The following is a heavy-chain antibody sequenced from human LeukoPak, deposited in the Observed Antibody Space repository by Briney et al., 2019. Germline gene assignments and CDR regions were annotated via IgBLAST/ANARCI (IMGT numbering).Heavy chain of an antibody. CDR2: IYTSGST. J-gene: IGHJ3*02. D-gene: IGHD3-22*01. CDR3: ARNPHYYDSSDYDAFDM. Sequence: PSETLSLTCTVSGGSISSGSYYWSWIRQPAGKGLEWIGRIYTSGSTNYNPSLKSRVTISVDMSKNQFSLKLSSVTAADTAVYYCARNPHYYDSSDYDAFDMWVQGTMVTVSS. V-gene: IGHV4-61*02. CDR1: GGSISSGSYY.